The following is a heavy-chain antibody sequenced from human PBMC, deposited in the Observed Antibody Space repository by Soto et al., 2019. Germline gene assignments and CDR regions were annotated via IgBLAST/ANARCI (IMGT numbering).Heavy chain of an antibody. D-gene: IGHD6-19*01. Sequence: QVHLVQSGAEVKKPGASVNVSCQASGSITNHHMHWVRQAPGQGLEWMGIFNPSGLSTTYAQKFQSRVTITRYTSTSTVYMELSSLTSEATAVYFCAKVTHRGSIAVAGPLGSWGQATLVIVSS. CDR1: GSITNHH. J-gene: IGHJ4*02. V-gene: IGHV1-46*01. CDR3: AKVTHRGSIAVAGPLGS. CDR2: FNPSGLST.